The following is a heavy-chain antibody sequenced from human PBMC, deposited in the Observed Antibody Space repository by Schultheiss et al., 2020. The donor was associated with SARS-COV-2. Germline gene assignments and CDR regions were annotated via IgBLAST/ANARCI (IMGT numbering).Heavy chain of an antibody. D-gene: IGHD6-13*01. V-gene: IGHV1-2*02. Sequence: ASVKVSCKASGYTFTGYYMHWVRQAPGQGLEWMGWINPNSGGTNYAQKFQGRVTMTRDTSISTAYMELSRLRSDDTAVYYCARDRIAAAEYYYYGMDVWGQGTTVTVSS. CDR2: INPNSGGT. CDR3: ARDRIAAAEYYYYGMDV. CDR1: GYTFTGYY. J-gene: IGHJ6*02.